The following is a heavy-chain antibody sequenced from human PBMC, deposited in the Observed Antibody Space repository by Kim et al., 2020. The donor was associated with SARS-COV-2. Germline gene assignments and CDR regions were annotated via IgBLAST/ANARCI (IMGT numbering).Heavy chain of an antibody. CDR1: GFSFNRYS. V-gene: IGHV3-21*01. CDR2: INSVGTFT. J-gene: IGHJ2*01. D-gene: IGHD3-16*01. CDR3: ATTEGAIMCK. Sequence: GGSLRLSCSASGFSFNRYSMNWVRQAPGKGLEWVSSINSVGTFTPYGDSVKGRFTISRDNDKNSLYLQMNSLTAEDTAVYYCATTEGAIMCKRGR.